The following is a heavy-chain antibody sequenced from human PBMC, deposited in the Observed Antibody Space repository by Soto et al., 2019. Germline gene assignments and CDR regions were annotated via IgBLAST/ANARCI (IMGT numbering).Heavy chain of an antibody. CDR3: AKDKMEQWLVGGYFDY. J-gene: IGHJ4*02. CDR1: GFTFNGYA. V-gene: IGHV3-23*01. D-gene: IGHD6-19*01. Sequence: EVQLLESGGGLIQPGGSLRLSCSASGFTFNGYAMGWVRQAPGKGLEWVSAIIDDGGRAYYADSVKGRFTISRDNFKNTLSLQMNSLRAEDTAVYYCAKDKMEQWLVGGYFDYWGQGTQVTVSS. CDR2: IIDDGGRA.